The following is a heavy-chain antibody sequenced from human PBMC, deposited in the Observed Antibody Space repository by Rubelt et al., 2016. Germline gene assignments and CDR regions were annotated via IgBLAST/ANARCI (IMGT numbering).Heavy chain of an antibody. J-gene: IGHJ5*02. CDR2: IYYSGST. CDR3: AGISILGVENWFDP. Sequence: QVHLQESGPGVVKPSETLSLTCTVSGGSISSSNNWYWGWIRQPPGKGLECIGYIYYSGSTNYNPSLKSRVTMSLDTSKNQVSLRLSSVTTGDTAAYYCAGISILGVENWFDPWGQGTLVTVSS. D-gene: IGHD3-3*01. CDR1: GGSISSSNNWY. V-gene: IGHV4-61*01.